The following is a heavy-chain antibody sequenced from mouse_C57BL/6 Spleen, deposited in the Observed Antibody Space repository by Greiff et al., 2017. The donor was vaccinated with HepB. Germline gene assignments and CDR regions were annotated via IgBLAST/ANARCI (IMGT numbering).Heavy chain of an antibody. CDR3: ARARYYYGSSPYAMDY. CDR2: INPNSGGT. J-gene: IGHJ4*01. D-gene: IGHD1-1*01. Sequence: VQLQQSGPELVKPGASVKISCKASGYTFTDYYMNWVKQSHGKSLEWIGDINPNSGGTSYNQKFKGKATLTVDKSSSTAYMELRSLTSEDSAVYYCARARYYYGSSPYAMDYWGQGTSVTVSS. CDR1: GYTFTDYY. V-gene: IGHV1-26*01.